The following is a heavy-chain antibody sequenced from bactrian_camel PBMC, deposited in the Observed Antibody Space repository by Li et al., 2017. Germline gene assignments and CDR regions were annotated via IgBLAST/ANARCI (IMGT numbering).Heavy chain of an antibody. Sequence: HVQLVESGGGSVQTGGSLRLSCSASGYTLGRHCIGWFRQVEAEEREGVAAIDPDGSTSYADSVKGRFTISKDNVKNTVYLQMNSLKPEDTAKYYCAEGYCEVVAAEVDPEYEYSYWGQGTQVTVS. V-gene: IGHV3S53*01. D-gene: IGHD6*01. J-gene: IGHJ4*01. CDR1: GYTLGRHC. CDR2: IDPDGST. CDR3: AEGYCEVVAAEVDPEYEYSY.